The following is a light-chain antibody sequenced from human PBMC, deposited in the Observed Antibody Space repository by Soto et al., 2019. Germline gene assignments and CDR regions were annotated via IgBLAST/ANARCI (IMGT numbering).Light chain of an antibody. CDR3: ATWDDSLSGFVV. Sequence: QSVLTQPASVSGTPGQRVTISCSGSPSNSGNNFVYWYQHLPGAAPTLVVYSDNHRPSGFPVRFSGSKSGTSASLTISGLRSEDEATYYCATWDDSLSGFVVFGGGTQLTVL. CDR1: PSNSGNNF. CDR2: SDN. J-gene: IGLJ7*01. V-gene: IGLV1-47*01.